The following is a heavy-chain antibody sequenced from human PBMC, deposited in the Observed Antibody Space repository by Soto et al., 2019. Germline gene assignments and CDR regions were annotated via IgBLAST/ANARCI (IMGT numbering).Heavy chain of an antibody. CDR1: GFTFSDYY. Sequence: QVQLVESGGGLVKPGGSLRLSCAASGFTFSDYYVSWIRQAPGKGLEWVSYINSSSSYTNYADSVKGRFTISRDNANNSLYLQMNSLRAEDTAVYYCARIITAAGGRRYFDLWGRGTLVTVSS. J-gene: IGHJ2*01. V-gene: IGHV3-11*05. CDR3: ARIITAAGGRRYFDL. CDR2: INSSSSYT. D-gene: IGHD6-13*01.